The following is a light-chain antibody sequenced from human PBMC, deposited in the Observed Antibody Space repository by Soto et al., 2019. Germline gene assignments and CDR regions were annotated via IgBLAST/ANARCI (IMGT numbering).Light chain of an antibody. J-gene: IGKJ5*01. V-gene: IGKV3-11*01. Sequence: EIVLQQSPASLYLSPGDRATLSCRASQSVSSYLAWYQQKPGQAPRLLSYDASNRATGIPARFSGSGSGTDFTLTISSLEPEDFAVYYCQQRSNWPRITFGQGTRLEIK. CDR1: QSVSSY. CDR2: DAS. CDR3: QQRSNWPRIT.